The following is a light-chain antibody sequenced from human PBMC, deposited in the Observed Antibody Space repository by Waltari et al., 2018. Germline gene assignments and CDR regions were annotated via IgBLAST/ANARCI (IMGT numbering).Light chain of an antibody. J-gene: IGLJ2*01. Sequence: QSALTQPPSASGSPGQSVTISCTGTSSDVGGYNSVSWYQQPPGKAPKVMIYEVSNRPSGVPDRFSGSKSGNTASLTVSGVQAEDEADYYCLAYTTATILVFGGGTKLTVL. V-gene: IGLV2-8*01. CDR3: LAYTTATILV. CDR2: EVS. CDR1: SSDVGGYNS.